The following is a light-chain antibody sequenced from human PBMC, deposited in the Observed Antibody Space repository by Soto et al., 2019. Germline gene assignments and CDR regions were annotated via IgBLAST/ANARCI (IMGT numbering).Light chain of an antibody. Sequence: EIVLTQSPATLSLSPGERATLSCRASQSVSSSLAWYQQKPGQSPRLLIYDTSNRATGIPARFSGSGSGTDFTLTINSLEPEDFAVYYCQQRTNWRITFGQGTRLDIK. CDR1: QSVSSS. V-gene: IGKV3-11*01. CDR3: QQRTNWRIT. J-gene: IGKJ5*01. CDR2: DTS.